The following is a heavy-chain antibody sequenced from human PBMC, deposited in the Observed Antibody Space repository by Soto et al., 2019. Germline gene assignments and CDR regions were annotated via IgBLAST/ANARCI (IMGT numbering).Heavy chain of an antibody. V-gene: IGHV4-59*01. CDR1: GGSIRTYY. Sequence: PSETLSLTCTVSGGSIRTYYWSWIRQPPGKGLEWIGYIYYTGGSPNYNPSLKSRVTISVDTSKNQFSLKLSSVTAADTAVYYCARAGRGLYYYDSSGSFAFDIWGQGTMVTVSS. CDR2: IYYTGGSP. CDR3: ARAGRGLYYYDSSGSFAFDI. D-gene: IGHD3-22*01. J-gene: IGHJ3*02.